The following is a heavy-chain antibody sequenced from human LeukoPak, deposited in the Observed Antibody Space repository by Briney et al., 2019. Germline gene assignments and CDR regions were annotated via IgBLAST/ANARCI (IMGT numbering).Heavy chain of an antibody. CDR2: ISAYNGNT. CDR3: AREGETVVPAAIYYYYGMDV. V-gene: IGHV1-18*01. D-gene: IGHD2-2*02. Sequence: ASVKVSCKTSGYTFTSYGISWVRQAPGQGLEWMGWISAYNGNTNYAQKLQGRATMTTDTSTSTAYMELRSLRSDDTAVYYCAREGETVVPAAIYYYYGMDVWGQGTTVTVSS. CDR1: GYTFTSYG. J-gene: IGHJ6*02.